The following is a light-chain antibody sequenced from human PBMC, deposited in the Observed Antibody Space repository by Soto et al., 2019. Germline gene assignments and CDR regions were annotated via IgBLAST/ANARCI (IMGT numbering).Light chain of an antibody. J-gene: IGLJ1*01. CDR1: SSDVGGYNY. CDR3: LSFTSRHLYV. V-gene: IGLV2-14*01. Sequence: QSVLTQPASVSGSPGQSITISCTGTSSDVGGYNYVSWYQQHPGQAPKFLIYEVTNRPSGVSNRFSGSKSGNTASLTIAGLQAEDEADYYCLSFTSRHLYVFGTGTKLTVL. CDR2: EVT.